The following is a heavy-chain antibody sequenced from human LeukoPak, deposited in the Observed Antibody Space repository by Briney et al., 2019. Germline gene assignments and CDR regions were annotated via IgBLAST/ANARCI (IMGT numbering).Heavy chain of an antibody. Sequence: GGSLRLSCAASGFTLSSYAMSWVPQAPGKGLECVSAIIGSGGSTYYADSVKGRFTISRDNSKNTLYLQMNSLRAEDTAVYYCAKERPAYYYDSSGYLAGYYFDYWGQGTLVTVSS. V-gene: IGHV3-23*01. CDR2: IIGSGGST. J-gene: IGHJ4*02. CDR3: AKERPAYYYDSSGYLAGYYFDY. D-gene: IGHD3-22*01. CDR1: GFTLSSYA.